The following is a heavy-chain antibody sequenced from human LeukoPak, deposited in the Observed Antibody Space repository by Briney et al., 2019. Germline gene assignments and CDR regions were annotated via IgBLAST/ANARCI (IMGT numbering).Heavy chain of an antibody. Sequence: SETLSLTCTVSGGSISSSSYYWGWIRQPAGKGLEWIGRIYTSGSTNYNPSLKSRVTMSVDTSKNQFSLKLSSVTAADTAVYYCARDQGWLPHYWGQGTLVTVSS. CDR2: IYTSGST. CDR3: ARDQGWLPHY. J-gene: IGHJ4*02. V-gene: IGHV4-61*02. D-gene: IGHD5-12*01. CDR1: GGSISSSSYY.